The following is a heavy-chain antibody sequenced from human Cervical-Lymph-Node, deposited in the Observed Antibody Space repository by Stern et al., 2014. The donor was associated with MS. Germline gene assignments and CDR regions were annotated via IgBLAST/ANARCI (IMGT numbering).Heavy chain of an antibody. CDR2: INSDGSST. D-gene: IGHD4-17*01. J-gene: IGHJ5*02. CDR1: GFTFSSYW. Sequence: EMQLVESGGGLVQPGGSLRLSCTASGFTFSSYWMHWVRQAPGKGLVWVSHINSDGSSTTYADSVKGRFTISRDNAKNTLYLQMNSLRAEDTAVYYCARALEDYGDYPNWFDPWGQGTLVTVSS. CDR3: ARALEDYGDYPNWFDP. V-gene: IGHV3-74*02.